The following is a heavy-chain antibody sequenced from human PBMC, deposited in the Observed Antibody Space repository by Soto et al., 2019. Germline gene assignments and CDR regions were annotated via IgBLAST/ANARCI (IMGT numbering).Heavy chain of an antibody. CDR2: VNEDGSEK. CDR1: GFTFSSYY. J-gene: IGHJ6*02. V-gene: IGHV3-7*01. Sequence: GGSLRLSCAASGFTFSSYYMSWVRQAQGKGLEWVANVNEDGSEKYYVDSVKGRFTVSRDNAKNSLYLQMNSLSPEDTAIYYCARCGGGSCYSAPYYGLDVWGQGTTVTVSS. CDR3: ARCGGGSCYSAPYYGLDV. D-gene: IGHD2-15*01.